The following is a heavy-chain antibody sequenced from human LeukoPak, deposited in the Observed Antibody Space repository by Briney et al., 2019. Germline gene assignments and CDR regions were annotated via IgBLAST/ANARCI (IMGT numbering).Heavy chain of an antibody. Sequence: GGSLRLSCAASGFSFSSYAMSWVRQAPGKGLEWVSGISGSDGSTYYADSVKGRFTISRDNSKNTLYLQMNSLRAEDMAVYYCAKDGGQGADYWRQGSLVSVSS. CDR1: GFSFSSYA. J-gene: IGHJ4*02. CDR2: ISGSDGST. V-gene: IGHV3-23*01. D-gene: IGHD3-16*01. CDR3: AKDGGQGADY.